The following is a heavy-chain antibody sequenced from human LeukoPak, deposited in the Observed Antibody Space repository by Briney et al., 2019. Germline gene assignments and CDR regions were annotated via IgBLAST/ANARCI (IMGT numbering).Heavy chain of an antibody. D-gene: IGHD2-2*01. Sequence: PSETLSLTCAVSGYSISSGYYWGWIRQPPGKGLEWIGSIYHSGSTYYNPSLKSRVTISVDTSKNQFSLKLSSGTAADTAVYYCATRSSQFNFDYWGQGTLVTVSS. CDR1: GYSISSGYY. V-gene: IGHV4-38-2*01. CDR3: ATRSSQFNFDY. CDR2: IYHSGST. J-gene: IGHJ4*02.